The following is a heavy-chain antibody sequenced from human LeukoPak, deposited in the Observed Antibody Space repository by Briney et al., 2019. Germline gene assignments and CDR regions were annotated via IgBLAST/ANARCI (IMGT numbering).Heavy chain of an antibody. V-gene: IGHV1-18*01. Sequence: GASVTVSCKASVYTFTSYVISWVRQAPGQGLEGMGWISSYNGNTNYAQKLQGRVTMTTDTSTSTAYMELRSLRSDDTAVYYCARFRGTIAAAGSFALGMDVWGQGTTVTVSS. D-gene: IGHD6-13*01. CDR3: ARFRGTIAAAGSFALGMDV. J-gene: IGHJ6*02. CDR2: ISSYNGNT. CDR1: VYTFTSYV.